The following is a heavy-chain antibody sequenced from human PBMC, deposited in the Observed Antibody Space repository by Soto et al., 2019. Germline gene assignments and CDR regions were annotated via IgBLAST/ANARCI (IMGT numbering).Heavy chain of an antibody. D-gene: IGHD2-15*01. CDR3: AKDLGVDPPRVTYYYGMDV. V-gene: IGHV3-30*18. CDR2: ISSDGSNK. CDR1: GLTFSSYG. J-gene: IGHJ6*02. Sequence: QVQLVESGGGGVQPGRSLRLSCAVSGLTFSSYGMHWVRQAPGKGLEWVAVISSDGSNKYYTDSVKGRFTISRDNSKNTLYLQMNSLRAEDTAVYYCAKDLGVDPPRVTYYYGMDVWGQGTTVNASS.